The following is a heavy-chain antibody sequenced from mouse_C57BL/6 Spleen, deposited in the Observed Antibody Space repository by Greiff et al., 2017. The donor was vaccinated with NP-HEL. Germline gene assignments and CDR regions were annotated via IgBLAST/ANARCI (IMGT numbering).Heavy chain of an antibody. D-gene: IGHD2-12*01. V-gene: IGHV1-55*01. CDR2: IYPGSGST. CDR3: ARQGNDEAWFAY. J-gene: IGHJ3*01. CDR1: GYTFTSYW. Sequence: QVQLQQPGAELVKPGASVKMSCKASGYTFTSYWITWVKQRPGQGLEWIGDIYPGSGSTNYNEKFKSKATLTVDTSSSTAYMQLSSLTSEDSAVYYCARQGNDEAWFAYWGQGTLVTVSA.